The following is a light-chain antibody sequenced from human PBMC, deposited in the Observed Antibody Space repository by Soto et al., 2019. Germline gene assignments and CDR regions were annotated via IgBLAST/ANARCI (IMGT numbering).Light chain of an antibody. V-gene: IGLV4-69*01. CDR2: LNSDVSH. CDR3: QTWGTGIQV. CDR1: SGHSSYA. Sequence: QLVLTQSPSASASLGASVKLTCTLSSGHSSYAIAWHQQQPGKGLRYLMKLNSDVSHNKGDGIPDRFSGSSSGAGRYLTISSLQSEDEADYYCQTWGTGIQVFGGGPKLTVL. J-gene: IGLJ2*01.